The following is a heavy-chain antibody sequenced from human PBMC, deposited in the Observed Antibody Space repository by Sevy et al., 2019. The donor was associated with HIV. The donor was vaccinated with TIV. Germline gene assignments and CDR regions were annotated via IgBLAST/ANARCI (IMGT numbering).Heavy chain of an antibody. D-gene: IGHD6-13*01. V-gene: IGHV3-21*01. CDR1: GFSFSSYS. Sequence: GGSLRLSCAASGFSFSSYSVSWVRQAPGKGLEWVASIGSSNSYIYYADSVKGRFTISGDNAKNSVFLHMNTLRAEDTAVYYCARSYSSSWYILYYFEYWGQGTPVTVSS. CDR3: ARSYSSSWYILYYFEY. J-gene: IGHJ4*02. CDR2: IGSSNSYI.